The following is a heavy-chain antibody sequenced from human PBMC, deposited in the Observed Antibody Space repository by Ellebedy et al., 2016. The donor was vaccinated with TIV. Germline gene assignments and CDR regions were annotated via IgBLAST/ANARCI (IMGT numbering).Heavy chain of an antibody. CDR1: GGSFSGYY. CDR2: INHSGST. D-gene: IGHD2-2*01. CDR3: ARRGHYQLLDPNAFDI. V-gene: IGHV4-34*01. J-gene: IGHJ3*02. Sequence: SETLSLTCAVYGGSFSGYYWSWIRQPPGKGLEWIGEINHSGSTNYNPSLKSRVTISVDTSKNQFSLKLRSVTAADTAVYYCARRGHYQLLDPNAFDIWGQGTMVTVSS.